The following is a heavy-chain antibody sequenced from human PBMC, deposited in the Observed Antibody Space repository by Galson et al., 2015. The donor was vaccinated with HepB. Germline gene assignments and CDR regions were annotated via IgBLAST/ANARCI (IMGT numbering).Heavy chain of an antibody. CDR3: ARGGRYCSGGSCYRPNYYYYGRDV. CDR1: GGTFSSYA. D-gene: IGHD2-15*01. V-gene: IGHV1-69*13. J-gene: IGHJ6*02. CDR2: IIPIFGTA. Sequence: SVKVSCKASGGTFSSYAISWVRQAPGQGLEWMGGIIPIFGTANYAQKFQGRVTITADESTSTAYMELSSLRSEDTAVYYCARGGRYCSGGSCYRPNYYYYGRDVWGQGTTVTVSS.